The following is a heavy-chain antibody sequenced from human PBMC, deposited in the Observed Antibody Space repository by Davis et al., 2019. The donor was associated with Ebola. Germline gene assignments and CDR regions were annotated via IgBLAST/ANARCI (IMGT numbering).Heavy chain of an antibody. J-gene: IGHJ6*02. D-gene: IGHD6-25*01. CDR2: IYHSGST. Sequence: MPSETLSLTCAVSGGSISSSNWWSWVRQPPGKGLEWIGEIYHSGSTNYNPSLKSRVTISVDKSKNQFSLKLSSVTAADTAVYYCARAVQGVAATVPYYFYGMDVWGQGTTVTVSS. CDR3: ARAVQGVAATVPYYFYGMDV. V-gene: IGHV4-4*02. CDR1: GGSISSSNW.